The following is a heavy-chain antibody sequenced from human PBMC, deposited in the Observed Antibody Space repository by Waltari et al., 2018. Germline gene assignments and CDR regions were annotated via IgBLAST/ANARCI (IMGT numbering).Heavy chain of an antibody. Sequence: QLQLQESGPGLVKPSETLSLTCTVSGGSISSSSYYWGWIRQPPGKGQEWIGSIYYSGSTYYNPYLKSRVTISVDTSENQFPLKLSSVTAADTSVYYCASLIVATTHNWFDPWGQGTLVTVSS. CDR2: IYYSGST. V-gene: IGHV4-39*07. CDR3: ASLIVATTHNWFDP. CDR1: GGSISSSSYY. D-gene: IGHD5-12*01. J-gene: IGHJ5*02.